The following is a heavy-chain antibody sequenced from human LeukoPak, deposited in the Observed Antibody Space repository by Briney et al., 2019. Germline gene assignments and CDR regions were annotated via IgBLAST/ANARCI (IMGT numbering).Heavy chain of an antibody. CDR1: GFTFDDYA. Sequence: GGSLRLSCAASGFTFDDYAMHWVRQAPGKGLEWVSGISWNSGSIGYADSVKGRFTISRDNAKNSLYLQMNSLKTEDTAMYYCTLLRAWYYFDYWGQGTLVTVSS. CDR3: TLLRAWYYFDY. J-gene: IGHJ4*02. CDR2: ISWNSGSI. V-gene: IGHV3-9*01. D-gene: IGHD2-21*01.